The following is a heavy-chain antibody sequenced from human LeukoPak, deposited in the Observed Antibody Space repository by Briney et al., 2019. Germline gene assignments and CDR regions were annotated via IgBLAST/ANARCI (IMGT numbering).Heavy chain of an antibody. D-gene: IGHD4-11*01. CDR3: ATAGDSDYIAAPDY. CDR1: GGTFSSYA. CDR2: IIPIFGTA. J-gene: IGHJ4*02. Sequence: ASVKVSCKASGGTFSSYAISWVRQAPGQGLEWMGGIIPIFGTANYAQKFQGRVTITADESTSTAYMELSSLRSEDTAVYYCATAGDSDYIAAPDYWGQGTLVTVSS. V-gene: IGHV1-69*13.